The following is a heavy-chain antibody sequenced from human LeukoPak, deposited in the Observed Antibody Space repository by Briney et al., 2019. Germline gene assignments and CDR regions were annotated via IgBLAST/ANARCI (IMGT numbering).Heavy chain of an antibody. D-gene: IGHD4-17*01. V-gene: IGHV1-18*04. J-gene: IGHJ4*02. CDR3: VRYKGGALSGDGFDF. Sequence: ASVKVSCKTSGYSFTSHGLSWVRQAPGQGLEWLGWISTYKGSTNFGRKFQGRVTLTTDSATSTAHMDLRSLRSDDTAVYCVRYKGGALSGDGFDFWGQGTLVTVSS. CDR1: GYSFTSHG. CDR2: ISTYKGST.